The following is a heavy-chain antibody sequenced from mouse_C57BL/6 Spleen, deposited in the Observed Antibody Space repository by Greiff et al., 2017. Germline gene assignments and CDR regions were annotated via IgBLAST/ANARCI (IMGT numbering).Heavy chain of an antibody. V-gene: IGHV1-52*01. J-gene: IGHJ4*01. CDR2: IDPSDSET. CDR1: GYTFTSYW. Sequence: QVQLQQPGAELVRPGSSVKLSCKASGYTFTSYWMHWVKQRPIQGLEWIGNIDPSDSETHYNQKFKDKATLTVDKSYSTAYMQLSSLTSEVSAVYYCARNGYDGAMDYWGQGTSVTVSS. D-gene: IGHD2-2*01. CDR3: ARNGYDGAMDY.